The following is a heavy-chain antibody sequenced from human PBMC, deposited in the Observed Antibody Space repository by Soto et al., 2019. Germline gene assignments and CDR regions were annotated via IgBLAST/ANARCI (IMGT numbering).Heavy chain of an antibody. CDR3: ATSPAGDYGDYSEYFDY. CDR2: ISGSGGST. CDR1: GFTFSSYA. V-gene: IGHV3-23*01. Sequence: GGSLRLSCAASGFTFSSYAMSWVRQAPGKGLEWVSAISGSGGSTYYADSVKGRFTISRDNSKNTLYLQMNSLRAEDRAVYYCATSPAGDYGDYSEYFDYWGQGTLVTVSS. J-gene: IGHJ4*02. D-gene: IGHD4-17*01.